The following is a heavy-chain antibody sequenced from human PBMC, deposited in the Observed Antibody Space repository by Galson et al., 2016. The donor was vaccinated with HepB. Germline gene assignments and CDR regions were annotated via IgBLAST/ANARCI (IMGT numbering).Heavy chain of an antibody. CDR2: IGGSEDTT. J-gene: IGHJ4*02. CDR3: AKSGNYYDTTGYPN. D-gene: IGHD3-22*01. V-gene: IGHV3-23*01. CDR1: GFTFSDYA. Sequence: SLRLSCAASGFTFSDYAMSWVRQAPGKGLEWVSGIGGSEDTTYYADSVKGRFIISRDKSKNTLYLQMNSLRGDDTAVYYCAKSGNYYDTTGYPNWGQGTQVVVSS.